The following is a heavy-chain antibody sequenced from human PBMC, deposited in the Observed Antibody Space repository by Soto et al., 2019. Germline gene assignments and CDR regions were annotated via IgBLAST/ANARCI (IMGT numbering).Heavy chain of an antibody. J-gene: IGHJ4*02. D-gene: IGHD6-19*01. Sequence: PGGSLRLSCAASGFTFSNAWMSWVRQAPGKGLEWVGRIKSKTDGGTTDYAAPVKGRFTISRDDSKNTLYLQMNSLKTEDTAVYYCTTSFSSGWYVDFVDYWRQGTLVTVTS. CDR1: GFTFSNAW. CDR3: TTSFSSGWYVDFVDY. CDR2: IKSKTDGGTT. V-gene: IGHV3-15*01.